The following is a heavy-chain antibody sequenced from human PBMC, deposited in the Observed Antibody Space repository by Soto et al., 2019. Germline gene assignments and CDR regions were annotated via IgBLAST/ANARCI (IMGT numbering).Heavy chain of an antibody. CDR1: GYSLSSRDYY. Sequence: SETLSLTRSVPGYSLSSRDYYWAWIRQTPGRGLKWIGSMFYSGLAYYIPSLRSRVTLSVDTSKYRCSVRLNSVTAADTAVYYGALLSVSLSGPYGMHVWGQGTTVTVSS. D-gene: IGHD2-15*01. CDR3: ALLSVSLSGPYGMHV. V-gene: IGHV4-39*01. CDR2: MFYSGLA. J-gene: IGHJ6*02.